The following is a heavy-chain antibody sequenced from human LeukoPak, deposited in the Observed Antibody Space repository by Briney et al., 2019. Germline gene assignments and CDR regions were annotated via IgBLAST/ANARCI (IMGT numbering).Heavy chain of an antibody. V-gene: IGHV4-59*01. CDR2: IYYSGST. D-gene: IGHD1-26*01. J-gene: IGHJ3*02. Sequence: PSETLSLTCTVSGGSISSYYWSWIRQPPGKGLEWIGYIYYSGSTNYNPSLESRVTISVDTSKNQFSLKLSSVTAADTAVYYCARDKYSGSYFDAFDIWGQGTMVTVSS. CDR1: GGSISSYY. CDR3: ARDKYSGSYFDAFDI.